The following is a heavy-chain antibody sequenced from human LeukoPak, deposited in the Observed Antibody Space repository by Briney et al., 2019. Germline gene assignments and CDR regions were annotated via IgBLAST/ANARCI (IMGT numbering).Heavy chain of an antibody. D-gene: IGHD3-22*01. J-gene: IGHJ4*02. CDR3: AKDLVYDSSGSMDY. CDR2: ISWNSGSI. Sequence: GGSLRLSCAASGFTFDDYAMHWVRHAPGKGLEWVSGISWNSGSIGYADSVKGRFTISRDNAKNSLYLKMNSLRAEDTALGYCAKDLVYDSSGSMDYWGQGALVTVSS. V-gene: IGHV3-9*01. CDR1: GFTFDDYA.